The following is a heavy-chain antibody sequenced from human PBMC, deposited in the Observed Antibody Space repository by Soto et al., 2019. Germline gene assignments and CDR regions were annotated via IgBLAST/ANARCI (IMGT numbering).Heavy chain of an antibody. CDR1: GGTFSSYT. CDR3: ARVGEMASPNYFEY. CDR2: IIPILGIA. Sequence: SVKVSCKASGGTFSSYTISWVRQAPGQGLEWMGRIIPILGIANYAQKFQGRVTITADKSTSTAYMELSSLRSEDTAVYYCARVGEMASPNYFEYWGQGTLVTVSS. D-gene: IGHD3-10*01. V-gene: IGHV1-69*02. J-gene: IGHJ4*02.